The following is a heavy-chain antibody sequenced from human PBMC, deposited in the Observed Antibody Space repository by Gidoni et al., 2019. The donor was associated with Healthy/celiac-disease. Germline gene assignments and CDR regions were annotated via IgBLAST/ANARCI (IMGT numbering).Heavy chain of an antibody. CDR3: ARGRNGLPYCSSTSCYAAGGVYLDY. CDR1: GFTFSSYE. Sequence: EVQLVESGGGLVQPGGSLRLSCAASGFTFSSYEMNWVRQAPGKGLEWVSYISSSGSTIYYADSVKGRFTISRENAKNSLYLQMNSLRAEDTAVYYCARGRNGLPYCSSTSCYAAGGVYLDYWGQGTLVTVSS. J-gene: IGHJ4*02. D-gene: IGHD2-2*01. V-gene: IGHV3-48*03. CDR2: ISSSGSTI.